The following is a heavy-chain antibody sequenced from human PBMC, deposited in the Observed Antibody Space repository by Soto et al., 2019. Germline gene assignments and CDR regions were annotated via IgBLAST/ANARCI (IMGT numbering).Heavy chain of an antibody. Sequence: SETLSLTCTVSGGSISSSSYYWGWIRQPPGKGLEWIGSIYYSGSTYYNPSLKSRVTISVDTSKNQFSLKLSSVTAADTAVYYCARHSLIVYGRPPYYFDFCGKRILVSVSS. CDR2: IYYSGST. V-gene: IGHV4-39*01. CDR1: GGSISSSSYY. CDR3: ARHSLIVYGRPPYYFDF. D-gene: IGHD2-8*01. J-gene: IGHJ4*02.